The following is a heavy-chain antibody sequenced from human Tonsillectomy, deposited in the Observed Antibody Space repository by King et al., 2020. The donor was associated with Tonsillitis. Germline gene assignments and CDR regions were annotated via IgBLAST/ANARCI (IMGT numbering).Heavy chain of an antibody. D-gene: IGHD2-2*01. CDR3: TTGIVVVPAAPYY. Sequence: VQLVESGGGLVKPGGSLRLSCAASGFTFSNAWMNWVRQAPGEGLEWGGRIKSKTDAGTTDFASTVKGRFTISRDDSKNTLYLQMNSLKTEDTAVYYCTTGIVVVPAAPYYWGQGTLVTVSS. J-gene: IGHJ4*02. CDR1: GFTFSNAW. V-gene: IGHV3-15*07. CDR2: IKSKTDAGTT.